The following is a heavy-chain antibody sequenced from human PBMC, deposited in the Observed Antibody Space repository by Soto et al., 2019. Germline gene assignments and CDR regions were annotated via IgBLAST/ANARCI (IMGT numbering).Heavy chain of an antibody. CDR3: AKYDCSSTSCYEPFDI. D-gene: IGHD2-2*01. Sequence: GGSLRLSCAASGFTFSSYAMGWVRQAPGKGLEWVSAISGSGGSTYYADSVKGRFTISRDNSKNTLYLQMNSLRAEDTAVYYCAKYDCSSTSCYEPFDIWGQGTMVTVSS. CDR1: GFTFSSYA. V-gene: IGHV3-23*01. CDR2: ISGSGGST. J-gene: IGHJ3*02.